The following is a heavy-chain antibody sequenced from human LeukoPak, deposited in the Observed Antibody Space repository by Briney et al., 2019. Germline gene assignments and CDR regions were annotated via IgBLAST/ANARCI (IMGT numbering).Heavy chain of an antibody. CDR2: MNPKSGHT. CDR1: GYTFINYD. D-gene: IGHD4-17*01. V-gene: IGHV1-8*01. CDR3: ARGGGGKDGDDRFYYGMDV. J-gene: IGHJ6*02. Sequence: ASVKVSCKASGYTFINYDINWVRQAAGQGLEWMGWMNPKSGHTGYAQKFQGRVTVTGDTSKTTAYLEVSSLKSEDTAVYYCARGGGGKDGDDRFYYGMDVWGQGTTVTVS.